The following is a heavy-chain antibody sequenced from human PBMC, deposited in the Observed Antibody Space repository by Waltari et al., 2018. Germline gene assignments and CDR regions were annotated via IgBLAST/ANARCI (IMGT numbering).Heavy chain of an antibody. V-gene: IGHV4-59*01. D-gene: IGHD6-19*01. J-gene: IGHJ2*01. CDR2: SYYSGST. CDR3: ARDNIAVAGKWYFDL. CDR1: GGAISSYY. Sequence: QVQLQESGPGLVKPSETLSLTCTVSGGAISSYYWSWIRQPPGKGLEWIGYSYYSGSTNYNPSLKSRVTISVDTSKNQFSLKLSSVTAADTAVYYCARDNIAVAGKWYFDLWGRGTLVTVSS.